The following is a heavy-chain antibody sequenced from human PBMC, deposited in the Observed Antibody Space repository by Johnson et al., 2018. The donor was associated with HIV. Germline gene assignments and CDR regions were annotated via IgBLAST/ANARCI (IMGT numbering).Heavy chain of an antibody. J-gene: IGHJ3*02. Sequence: VQLVESGGGVVRPGGSLRLSCAASGFTFSSYAMSWVRQAPGKGLEWVSAISGSGGSTYYADSVKGRFTISRDTSKNTLYLQMNSLKAEDTAVYYCARPAIVVLPAGAFDIWGPGTMVTVSS. CDR2: ISGSGGST. CDR1: GFTFSSYA. CDR3: ARPAIVVLPAGAFDI. D-gene: IGHD2-2*01. V-gene: IGHV3-23*04.